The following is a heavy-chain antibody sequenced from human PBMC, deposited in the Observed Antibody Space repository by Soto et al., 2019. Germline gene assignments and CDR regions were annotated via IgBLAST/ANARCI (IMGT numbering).Heavy chain of an antibody. CDR1: GGSISSYY. D-gene: IGHD6-19*01. CDR3: ARLVAGTARQYYYYGMDV. V-gene: IGHV4-59*08. J-gene: IGHJ6*02. CDR2: IYYSGST. Sequence: PSETLSLTCTVSGGSISSYYWSWIRQPPGKGLEWIGYIYYSGSTNYNPSLKSRVTISVGTSKNQFSLKLSSVTAADTAVYYCARLVAGTARQYYYYGMDVWGQGTTVTSP.